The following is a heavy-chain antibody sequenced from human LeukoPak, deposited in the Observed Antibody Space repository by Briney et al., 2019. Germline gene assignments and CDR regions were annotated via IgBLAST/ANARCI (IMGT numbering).Heavy chain of an antibody. CDR3: ARGSWDYYYYYMDV. CDR1: GFTFRNYG. CDR2: IKQDGSEK. J-gene: IGHJ6*03. D-gene: IGHD6-6*01. Sequence: GGSLRLSCAASGFTFRNYGMHWVRQAPGKGLEWVANIKQDGSEKYYADTVKGRFTISRDNAKNSLYLQMNSLRAEDTAVYYCARGSWDYYYYYMDVWGKGTTVTVSS. V-gene: IGHV3-7*04.